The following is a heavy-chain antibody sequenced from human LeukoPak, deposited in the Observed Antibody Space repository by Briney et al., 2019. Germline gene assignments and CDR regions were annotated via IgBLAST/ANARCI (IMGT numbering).Heavy chain of an antibody. Sequence: GGSLRLSCLASKFTFNNYAMTWVRQAPGKGLEWVSAISGSGGSTYYADSVKGRFTIPRDNSKNTSYLQMNSLRAEDTAVYYCARQGDDYWGHGTLVTVSS. J-gene: IGHJ4*01. D-gene: IGHD3-16*01. CDR1: KFTFNNYA. CDR3: ARQGDDY. CDR2: ISGSGGST. V-gene: IGHV3-23*01.